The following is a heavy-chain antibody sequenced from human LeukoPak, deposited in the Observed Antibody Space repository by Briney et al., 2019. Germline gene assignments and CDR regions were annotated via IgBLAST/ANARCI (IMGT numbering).Heavy chain of an antibody. V-gene: IGHV1-46*01. CDR3: ARGRGGYSYGDSLDY. D-gene: IGHD5-18*01. J-gene: IGHJ4*02. CDR1: GYTFTSYY. Sequence: ASVKVSCKASGYTFTSYYMYWVRQAPGQGLEWMGIINPSGGSTSYAQKFQGRVTMTRDTSTSTVYMELSSLRSEDTAVYYCARGRGGYSYGDSLDYWGQGTLVTVSS. CDR2: INPSGGST.